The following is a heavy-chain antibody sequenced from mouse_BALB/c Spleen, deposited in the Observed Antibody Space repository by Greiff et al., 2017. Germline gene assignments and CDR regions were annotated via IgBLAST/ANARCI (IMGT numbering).Heavy chain of an antibody. CDR2: IHYSGST. V-gene: IGHV3-1*02. CDR3: ATSYGNQLSWFAY. J-gene: IGHJ3*01. D-gene: IGHD2-10*02. Sequence: EVKLVESGPDLVKPSQSLSLTCTVTGYSITSGYSWHWIRQFPGNKLEWMGYIHYSGSTNYNPYLKSRISITRDTSKNQFFLQVNSVTTEDTATYDCATSYGNQLSWFAYWGQGTLVTVSA. CDR1: GYSITSGYS.